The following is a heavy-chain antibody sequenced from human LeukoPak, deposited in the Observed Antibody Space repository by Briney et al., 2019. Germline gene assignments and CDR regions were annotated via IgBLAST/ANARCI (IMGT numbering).Heavy chain of an antibody. Sequence: GGSLRLSCAASGFAFSSYWMSWVRQAPGKGLEWVANIKQDGSEKYYVDSVKGRFTISRDNAKNSLYLQMNSLRAEDTAVYYCARAPPPPAAFKYYFDYWGQGTLVTVSS. J-gene: IGHJ4*02. CDR2: IKQDGSEK. CDR3: ARAPPPPAAFKYYFDY. D-gene: IGHD2-2*01. V-gene: IGHV3-7*01. CDR1: GFAFSSYW.